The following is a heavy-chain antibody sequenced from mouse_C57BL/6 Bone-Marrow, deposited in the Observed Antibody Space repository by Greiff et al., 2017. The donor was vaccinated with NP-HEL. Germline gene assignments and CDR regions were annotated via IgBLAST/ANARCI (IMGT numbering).Heavy chain of an antibody. CDR2: IDPISGGT. CDR3: AIHYGSSPFDY. J-gene: IGHJ2*01. Sequence: QVQLQQPGAELMKPGASVKLSCKASGYTFTSYWMHWVKQRPGRGLEWIGRIDPISGGTKYNEKFKSKATLTVDKPSSTAYMQLSSLTSEDSAVYYCAIHYGSSPFDYWGQGTTLTVSS. CDR1: GYTFTSYW. D-gene: IGHD1-1*01. V-gene: IGHV1-72*01.